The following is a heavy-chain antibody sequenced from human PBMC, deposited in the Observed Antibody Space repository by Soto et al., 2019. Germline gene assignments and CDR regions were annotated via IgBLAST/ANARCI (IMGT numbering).Heavy chain of an antibody. Sequence: EEQLVESGGGLVQPGGSLRLSCAASGFTVSSNYMSWVLQAPGKGLEWVSAIYSGGSTFYADSVKGRFTISRDNSKNTVYLNMNSLRAEDTAVYFCAREVGANDRGWGQGTLVTVSS. CDR2: IYSGGST. CDR3: AREVGANDRG. CDR1: GFTVSSNY. V-gene: IGHV3-66*01. D-gene: IGHD1-26*01. J-gene: IGHJ4*02.